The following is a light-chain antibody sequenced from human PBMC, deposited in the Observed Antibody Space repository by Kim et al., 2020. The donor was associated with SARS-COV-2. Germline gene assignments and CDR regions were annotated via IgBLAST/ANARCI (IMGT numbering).Light chain of an antibody. J-gene: IGKJ2*02. CDR1: QSVGSNH. CDR3: QQYATSPRT. CDR2: AAS. Sequence: LSPGEGASLSCRASQSVGSNHLAWYQQKPGQAPRLLIYAASTRATGIPDRFSGSGSGTDFTLTISRLEPEDFAVYYCQQYATSPRTFGQGTKLEI. V-gene: IGKV3-20*01.